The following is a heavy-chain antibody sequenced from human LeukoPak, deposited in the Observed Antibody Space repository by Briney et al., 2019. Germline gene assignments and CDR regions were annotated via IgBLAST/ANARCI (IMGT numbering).Heavy chain of an antibody. J-gene: IGHJ4*02. Sequence: ASETLSLTCTVSGGSISSYYWSWIRQPAGKGLEWIGRIYTSGSTNYNPSLKSRVTMSVDTSKNQFSLKLSSVTAADTAVYYCARDRGYYYDSSGYIDYWGQGTLVTVSS. CDR2: IYTSGST. V-gene: IGHV4-4*07. CDR1: GGSISSYY. D-gene: IGHD3-22*01. CDR3: ARDRGYYYDSSGYIDY.